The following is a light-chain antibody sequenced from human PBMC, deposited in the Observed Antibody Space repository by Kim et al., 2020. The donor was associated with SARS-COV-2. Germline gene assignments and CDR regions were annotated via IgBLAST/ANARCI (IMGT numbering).Light chain of an antibody. V-gene: IGLV10-54*01. CDR2: RNN. J-gene: IGLJ3*02. Sequence: QAGLTQPPSVSKGLRQTATLTCTGNSNNVGNQGAAWLQQHQGHPPKLLSYRNNNRPSGISERLSASRSGNTASLTITGLQPEDEADYYCSAWDSSLSAWVFGGGTRRTV. CDR3: SAWDSSLSAWV. CDR1: SNNVGNQG.